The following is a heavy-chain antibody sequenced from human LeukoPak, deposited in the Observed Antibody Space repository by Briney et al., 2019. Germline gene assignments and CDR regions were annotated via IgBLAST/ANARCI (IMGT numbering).Heavy chain of an antibody. V-gene: IGHV3-48*01. D-gene: IGHD6-13*01. Sequence: GGSLRLSCAASGFTFSSYDIHWVRQAPGKGLEWVSYISPSSSTIYYADSVKGRFTISRDNAKNSLSLQMNSLRAEDTAVYYCARDRIAAAGTAGSFDYWGQGTLVTVSS. CDR1: GFTFSSYD. CDR3: ARDRIAAAGTAGSFDY. J-gene: IGHJ4*02. CDR2: ISPSSSTI.